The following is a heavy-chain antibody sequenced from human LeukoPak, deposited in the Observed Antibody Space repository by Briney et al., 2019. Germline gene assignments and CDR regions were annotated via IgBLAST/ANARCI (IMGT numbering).Heavy chain of an antibody. CDR1: GYTFNSYG. Sequence: ASVKVSCKASGYTFNSYGISWVRQAPGQGLEWMGWISAYNGHTNYAQKFQGKVTMTTDTSTSTAYMDLRSLRSDDTAVYYCARSPTVTTGPCDYWGQGTLVTVSS. CDR3: ARSPTVTTGPCDY. V-gene: IGHV1-18*01. J-gene: IGHJ4*02. CDR2: ISAYNGHT. D-gene: IGHD4-11*01.